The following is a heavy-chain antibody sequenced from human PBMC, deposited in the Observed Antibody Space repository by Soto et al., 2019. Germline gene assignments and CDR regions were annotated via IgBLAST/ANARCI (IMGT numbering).Heavy chain of an antibody. CDR3: ASVSAAQYYYGMDA. CDR1: EFTFSTYW. J-gene: IGHJ6*02. D-gene: IGHD4-4*01. CDR2: IDTTGSTT. V-gene: IGHV3-74*01. Sequence: EVQLVESGGGLVQPGGSLRLPCAASEFTFSTYWMHWVRQAPGKGLEWVARIDTTGSTTTYAGSVQGRFTISRDNAKNTLYLQMHSVRDEDTAVYYCASVSAAQYYYGMDAWGQGTTVTVSS.